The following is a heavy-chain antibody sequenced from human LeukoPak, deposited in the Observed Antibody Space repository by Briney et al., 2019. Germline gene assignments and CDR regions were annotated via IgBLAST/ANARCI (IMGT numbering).Heavy chain of an antibody. CDR2: ISGTGGNT. V-gene: IGHV3-23*01. J-gene: IGHJ3*02. CDR1: EFPFSSYA. Sequence: GGSLRLSCAASEFPFSSYAMSWVRQAPGKGLEWVSFISGTGGNTYYADSVKGRFTISRDNSKNTLYLQMNSLRAEDTAVYYCARGEYYYDSSGAFDIWGQGTMVTVSS. CDR3: ARGEYYYDSSGAFDI. D-gene: IGHD3-22*01.